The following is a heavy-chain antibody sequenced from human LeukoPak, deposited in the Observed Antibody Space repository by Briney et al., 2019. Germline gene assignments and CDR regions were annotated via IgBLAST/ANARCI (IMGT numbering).Heavy chain of an antibody. D-gene: IGHD2-2*01. CDR3: AKHPSKYCSSTSCYFYY. CDR1: EVSFRNYV. CDR2: ISGSGGST. Sequence: STEVSFRNYVMIWVVPAPGKEQEWVSAISGSGGSTYYADSVKGRFTISRDNSKNSLYLQMNSLRAEDTAVYYCAKHPSKYCSSTSCYFYYWGQGTLVTVSS. V-gene: IGHV3-23*01. J-gene: IGHJ4*02.